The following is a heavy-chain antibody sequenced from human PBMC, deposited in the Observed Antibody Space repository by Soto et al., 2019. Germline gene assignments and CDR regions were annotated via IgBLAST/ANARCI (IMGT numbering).Heavy chain of an antibody. CDR1: GFTFSSYG. Sequence: GGSLRLSCAASGFTFSSYGMHWVRQAPGKGLEWVAGLWYDGSNKNYADSVKGRFTISRDNSKNMLYLQMNSLRAEDTAVYYCARARGNNYALEYWGKGTQVTVSS. CDR3: ARARGNNYALEY. V-gene: IGHV3-33*01. J-gene: IGHJ4*02. D-gene: IGHD5-18*01. CDR2: LWYDGSNK.